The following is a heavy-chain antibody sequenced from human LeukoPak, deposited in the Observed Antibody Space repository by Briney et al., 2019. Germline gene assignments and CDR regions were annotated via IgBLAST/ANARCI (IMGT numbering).Heavy chain of an antibody. Sequence: SVKVSCKASGGTLSSYAISWVRQAPGQGLEWMGGIIPIFGTANYAQKFQGRVTITADESTSTAYMELSSLRSEDTAVYYCARGIWNSGSYGPYYFDYWGQGTLVTVSS. J-gene: IGHJ4*02. D-gene: IGHD6-19*01. V-gene: IGHV1-69*13. CDR3: ARGIWNSGSYGPYYFDY. CDR1: GGTLSSYA. CDR2: IIPIFGTA.